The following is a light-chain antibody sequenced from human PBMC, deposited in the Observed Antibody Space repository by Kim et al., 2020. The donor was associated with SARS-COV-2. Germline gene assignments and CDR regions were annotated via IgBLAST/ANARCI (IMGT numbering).Light chain of an antibody. CDR3: SSYTGSDTHA. CDR1: SSDVGGYNY. J-gene: IGLJ1*01. CDR2: EVS. Sequence: QSALTQPTSASGSPGQSITISCTGTSSDVGGYNYVSWYQQHPGKAPKLMIYEVSKRPSGVSDRFSGSKSGNTASLTISGLQAEDEADYYCSSYTGSDTHAFGTGTKVTVL. V-gene: IGLV2-8*01.